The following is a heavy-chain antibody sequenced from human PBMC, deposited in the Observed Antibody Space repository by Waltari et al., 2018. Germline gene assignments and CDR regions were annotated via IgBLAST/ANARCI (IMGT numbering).Heavy chain of an antibody. CDR2: IYYSGST. CDR3: ARGTYWYFDL. V-gene: IGHV4-59*11. J-gene: IGHJ2*01. Sequence: QVQLQESGPGLVKPSETLSLTCTVSGGSLSSHYWSWIRQPPGKGLEWIGYIYYSGSTNYNPSLKSRVTISVDTSKNQFSLKLSSVTAADTAVYYCARGTYWYFDLWGRGTLVTVSS. CDR1: GGSLSSHY.